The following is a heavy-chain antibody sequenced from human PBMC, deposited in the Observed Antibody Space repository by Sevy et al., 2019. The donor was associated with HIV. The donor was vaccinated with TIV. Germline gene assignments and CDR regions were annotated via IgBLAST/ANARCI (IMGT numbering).Heavy chain of an antibody. J-gene: IGHJ4*02. Sequence: GESLKTSCKGSGYTFSNYWIGWVRQMPGKGLEWMGVIYPGDSVTRYSPSFQGQVTMSADKSTSTAYLQWSSLKTSDTAIYYCARYPIVVVPAAEYYFDYWGQGTLVTVSS. CDR3: ARYPIVVVPAAEYYFDY. D-gene: IGHD2-2*01. V-gene: IGHV5-51*01. CDR2: IYPGDSVT. CDR1: GYTFSNYW.